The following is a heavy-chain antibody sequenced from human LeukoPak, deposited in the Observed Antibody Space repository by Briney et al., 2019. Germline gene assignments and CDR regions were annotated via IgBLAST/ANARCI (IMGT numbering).Heavy chain of an antibody. CDR1: GGSISSYY. D-gene: IGHD6-19*01. CDR2: IYYSGST. V-gene: IGHV4-39*07. CDR3: ASIAVAGGEGDY. J-gene: IGHJ4*02. Sequence: SETLSLTCTVSGGSISSYYWGWIRQPPGKGLERIGSIYYSGSTYYNPSLKSRVTISVDTSKNQFSLKLSSVTAADTAVYYCASIAVAGGEGDYWGQGTLVTVSS.